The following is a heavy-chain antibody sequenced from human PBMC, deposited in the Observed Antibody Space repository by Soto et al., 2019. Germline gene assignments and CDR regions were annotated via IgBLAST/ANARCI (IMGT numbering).Heavy chain of an antibody. CDR1: GLTFSSYA. CDR3: ASLSGYGPEWFDP. Sequence: QVQLVESGGGVVQPGRSLRLSCAASGLTFSSYAMHWVRQAPGKGLEWVAVISYDGSNKYYADSVKGRFTISRDNSKNTLYLQMNSLRAEDTAAYYCASLSGYGPEWFDPWGQGTLVTVSS. D-gene: IGHD3-3*01. V-gene: IGHV3-30-3*01. J-gene: IGHJ5*02. CDR2: ISYDGSNK.